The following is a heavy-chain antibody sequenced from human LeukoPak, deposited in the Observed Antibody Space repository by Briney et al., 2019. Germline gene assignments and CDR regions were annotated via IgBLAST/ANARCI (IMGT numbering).Heavy chain of an antibody. CDR1: GFTFSNAW. J-gene: IGHJ6*02. Sequence: PGGSLRLSCAASGFTFSNAWMSWVRQAPGKGLEWVGRIKSKTDGGTTDYAVPVKGRFTISRDDSKNTLYLQMNSLKTEDTAVYYCTTSSWYFYYGMDVWGQGTTVTVSS. D-gene: IGHD6-13*01. CDR2: IKSKTDGGTT. CDR3: TTSSWYFYYGMDV. V-gene: IGHV3-15*01.